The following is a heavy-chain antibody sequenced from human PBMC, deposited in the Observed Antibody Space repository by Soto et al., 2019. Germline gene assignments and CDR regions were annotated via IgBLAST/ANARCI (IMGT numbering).Heavy chain of an antibody. CDR2: IIPILGIA. J-gene: IGHJ4*02. CDR1: GGTFSSYI. D-gene: IGHD1-26*01. Sequence: QVQLVQSGAEVKKPGSSVKVSCKASGGTFSSYIISWVRQAPGQGLEWMGRIIPILGIANYAQKFQGRVTITADKSTNTAYMELSSPRSEDTAVYYCARFPQTAIVGAAYFDYWGQGTLVTVSS. V-gene: IGHV1-69*02. CDR3: ARFPQTAIVGAAYFDY.